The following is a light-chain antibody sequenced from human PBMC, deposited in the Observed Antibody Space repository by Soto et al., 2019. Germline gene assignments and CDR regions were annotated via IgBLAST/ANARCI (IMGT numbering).Light chain of an antibody. J-gene: IGKJ1*01. CDR2: DAS. Sequence: DIQMSQSPSTLSSSLGDRVTITCRASQNVNNWLAWYQHKPGKAPQLLIYDASVLETGVPSRFSGSGSGTEFTLAISGLQSDDFATYYCQQYNTYWTFGPGTKVDIK. CDR1: QNVNNW. V-gene: IGKV1-5*01. CDR3: QQYNTYWT.